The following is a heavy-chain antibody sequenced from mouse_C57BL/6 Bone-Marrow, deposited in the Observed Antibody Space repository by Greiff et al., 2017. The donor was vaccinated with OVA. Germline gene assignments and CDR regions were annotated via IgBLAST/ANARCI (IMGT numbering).Heavy chain of an antibody. J-gene: IGHJ1*03. Sequence: DVKLVESGGGLVKPGGSLKLSCAASGFTFSSYAMSWVRQTPEKRLEWVATISDGGSYTYYPDNVKGRFTISRDNAKNNLYLQMSHLKSEDTAMYYCARDRGNWNWYFDVWGTGTTVTVSS. D-gene: IGHD2-1*01. V-gene: IGHV5-4*01. CDR3: ARDRGNWNWYFDV. CDR1: GFTFSSYA. CDR2: ISDGGSYT.